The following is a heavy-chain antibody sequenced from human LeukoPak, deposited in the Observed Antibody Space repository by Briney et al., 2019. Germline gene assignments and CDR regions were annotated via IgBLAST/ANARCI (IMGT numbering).Heavy chain of an antibody. CDR3: AKEIFTCEPIVVVSHAPYEAFEI. D-gene: IGHD2-2*01. V-gene: IGHV3-23*01. Sequence: PGGSLRLSCAASGFTFSSYAMSWVRQAPGKGLEWVSAISGSGGSTYYADSVKGRSTISRDNSKNTLYLQMNSLRAEDTAVYYCAKEIFTCEPIVVVSHAPYEAFEICGPKTKGTVSS. CDR2: ISGSGGST. J-gene: IGHJ3*02. CDR1: GFTFSSYA.